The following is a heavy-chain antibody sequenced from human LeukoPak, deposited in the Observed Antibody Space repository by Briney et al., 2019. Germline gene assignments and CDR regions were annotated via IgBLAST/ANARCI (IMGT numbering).Heavy chain of an antibody. J-gene: IGHJ4*02. D-gene: IGHD6-13*01. V-gene: IGHV1-69*13. CDR1: GGTFSSYA. CDR3: ARGISQDYYFDY. Sequence: VASVKVSCKASGGTFSSYAISWVRQAPGQGLEWMGGIIPIFGTANYAQKFQGRVTITVDESTSTAYMELSSLRSEDTAVYYCARGISQDYYFDYWGQGTLVTVSS. CDR2: IIPIFGTA.